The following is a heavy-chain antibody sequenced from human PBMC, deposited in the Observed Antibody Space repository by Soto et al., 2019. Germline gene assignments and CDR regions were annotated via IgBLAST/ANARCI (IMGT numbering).Heavy chain of an antibody. D-gene: IGHD2-15*01. CDR2: INAGNGNT. V-gene: IGHV1-3*01. Sequence: ASVKVSCKASGYTFTSYAIHWVRQAPGQRLEWMGWINAGNGNTKYSQKFQGRVTITRDTSTSTAYMELRSLRSDVTAVYYCARGGIYFSSNDNWIVPWGQGTLVTVSS. J-gene: IGHJ5*02. CDR1: GYTFTSYA. CDR3: ARGGIYFSSNDNWIVP.